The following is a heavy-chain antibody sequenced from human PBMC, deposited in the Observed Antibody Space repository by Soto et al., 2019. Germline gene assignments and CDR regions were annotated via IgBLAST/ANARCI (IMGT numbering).Heavy chain of an antibody. CDR1: SGPDRSHN. CDR3: VRQGIDYLHGLVDV. V-gene: IGHV4-59*08. D-gene: IGHD4-17*01. Sequence: QVQLQQSGPRLVKPSETLSLTCTVSSGPDRSHNWGWIRQPPGRGLEWIGYVYYTGDTAYNPSLRGRVTTSAXTXANDISLTLNSVTAADTAVYYCVRQGIDYLHGLVDVWGQGTTVSVSS. CDR2: VYYTGDT. J-gene: IGHJ6*02.